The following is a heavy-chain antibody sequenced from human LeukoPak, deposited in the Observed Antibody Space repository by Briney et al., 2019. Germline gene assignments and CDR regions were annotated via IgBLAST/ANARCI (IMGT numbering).Heavy chain of an antibody. D-gene: IGHD5-18*01. V-gene: IGHV4-59*12. CDR2: IYYSGST. CDR3: ARDEIQLWPGHYFDY. Sequence: SETLSLTCTVSGGSISSYYWSWIRQPPGKGLEGMGYIYYSGSTNYNPSLKSRVTISVDTSKNQYSLKLSSVAAADTAVYYCARDEIQLWPGHYFDYWGQGTLVTVSS. J-gene: IGHJ4*02. CDR1: GGSISSYY.